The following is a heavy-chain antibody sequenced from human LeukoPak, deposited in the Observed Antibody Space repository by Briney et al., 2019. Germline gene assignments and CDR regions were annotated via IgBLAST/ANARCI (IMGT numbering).Heavy chain of an antibody. CDR1: GGSFSGYY. D-gene: IGHD5-24*01. V-gene: IGHV4-34*01. Sequence: PSETLSLTCAVYGGSFSGYYWSWIRQPPGKGLEWIGEINHSGSTNYNPSLKSRVTISVDTSKNQFSLKLSSVTAADTAVYYCASSRDGYNYIDYWGQGTLVTVSS. CDR3: ASSRDGYNYIDY. CDR2: INHSGST. J-gene: IGHJ4*02.